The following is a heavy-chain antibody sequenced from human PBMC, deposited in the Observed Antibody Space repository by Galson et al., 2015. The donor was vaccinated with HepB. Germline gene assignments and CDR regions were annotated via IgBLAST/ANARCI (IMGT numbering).Heavy chain of an antibody. CDR1: GFTFSNYG. Sequence: SLRLSCATSGFTFSNYGFHWVRQAPGKGLEWVAVIWYDGSDKYYAASVKGRVTISRDNSKNKLYLQMNSLRAEDTAVYYCARDRLGYCSGTSCFWYYYGMDVWGQGTTVTVSS. V-gene: IGHV3-33*01. J-gene: IGHJ6*02. CDR3: ARDRLGYCSGTSCFWYYYGMDV. CDR2: IWYDGSDK. D-gene: IGHD2-2*01.